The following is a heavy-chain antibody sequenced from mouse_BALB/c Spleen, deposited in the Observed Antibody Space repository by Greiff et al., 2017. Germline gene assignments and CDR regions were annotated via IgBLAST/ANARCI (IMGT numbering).Heavy chain of an antibody. CDR2: IDPSDSYT. D-gene: IGHD2-1*01. V-gene: IGHV1-69*02. CDR3: ARGNGDY. Sequence: QVQLQQSGAELVKPGASVKLSCKASGYTFTSYWMHWVKQRPGQGLEWIGEIDPSDSYTNYNQKFKGKATLTVDKSSSTAYMQLSSLTSEDSAVYYCARGNGDYWGQGTTLTVSS. CDR1: GYTFTSYW. J-gene: IGHJ2*01.